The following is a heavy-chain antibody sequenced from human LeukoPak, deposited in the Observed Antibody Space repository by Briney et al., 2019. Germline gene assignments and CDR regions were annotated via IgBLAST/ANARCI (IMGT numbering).Heavy chain of an antibody. CDR1: GASIRSGDYC. J-gene: IGHJ4*02. D-gene: IGHD1-26*01. CDR2: INHSGST. CDR3: AREKVGATIDY. Sequence: SETLSLTCTVSGASIRSGDYCWSWIRQPPGKGLEWIGEINHSGSTNYNPSLKSRVTISVDTSKNQFSLKLSSVTAADTAVYYCAREKVGATIDYWGQGTLVTVSS. V-gene: IGHV4-39*07.